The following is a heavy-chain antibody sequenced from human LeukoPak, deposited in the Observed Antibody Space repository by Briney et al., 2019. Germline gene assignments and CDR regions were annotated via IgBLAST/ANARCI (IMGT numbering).Heavy chain of an antibody. CDR2: IKEDGSDK. V-gene: IGHV3-7*04. CDR3: ARVRFAGPQAFDI. CDR1: GFTFNNYW. J-gene: IGHJ3*02. Sequence: PGGSLRLSCAASGFTFNNYWMSWVRQAPGKGLKWVASIKEDGSDKYYVDSVKGRFTISRDSAKNSLFLQMNSLRAEDTAVYYCARVRFAGPQAFDIWGQGTMVTVAS.